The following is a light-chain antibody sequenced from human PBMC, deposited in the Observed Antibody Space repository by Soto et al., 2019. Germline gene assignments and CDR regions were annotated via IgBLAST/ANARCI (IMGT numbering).Light chain of an antibody. Sequence: DIQMTQSPSRLSASVGDRVTITCRASQSIGYWLAWYQQRPGKAPNLLIYAASTLETGVPSRFSGSGYGTEFSLTSASMQPDDSASYYCQQSNSFSKTFGRGTKVEIK. CDR3: QQSNSFSKT. J-gene: IGKJ4*02. V-gene: IGKV1-5*01. CDR2: AAS. CDR1: QSIGYW.